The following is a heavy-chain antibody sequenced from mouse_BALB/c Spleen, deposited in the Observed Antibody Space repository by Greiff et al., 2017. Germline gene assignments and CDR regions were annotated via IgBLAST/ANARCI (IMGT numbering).Heavy chain of an antibody. CDR1: GYSITSGYY. V-gene: IGHV3-6*02. CDR2: ISYDGSN. CDR3: AREDYYYGSSFDY. J-gene: IGHJ2*01. Sequence: EVKLQESGPGLVKPSQSLSLTCSVTGYSITSGYYWNWIRQFPGNKLEWMGYISYDGSNNYNPSLKNRISITRDTSKNQFSLKLNSVTTEDTATYYCAREDYYYGSSFDYWGQGTTLTVSS. D-gene: IGHD1-1*01.